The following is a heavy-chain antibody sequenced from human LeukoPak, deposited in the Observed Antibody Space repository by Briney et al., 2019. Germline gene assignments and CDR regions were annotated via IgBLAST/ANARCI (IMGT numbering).Heavy chain of an antibody. V-gene: IGHV1-2*04. CDR3: ATGVGATEYYFDY. D-gene: IGHD1-26*01. Sequence: GASVKVSCKASGYTFTGYYMHWVRQAPGQGLEWMGWINPNSGGTNYAQKFQGWVTMTRDTSISTAYMELSRLRSDDTAVYYCATGVGATEYYFDYWGQGTLVTVSS. CDR1: GYTFTGYY. J-gene: IGHJ4*02. CDR2: INPNSGGT.